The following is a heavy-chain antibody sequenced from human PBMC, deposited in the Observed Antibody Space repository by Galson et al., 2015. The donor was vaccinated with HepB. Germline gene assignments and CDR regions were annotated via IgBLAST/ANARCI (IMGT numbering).Heavy chain of an antibody. CDR3: ARVHPEYTSGWYRQALYYFDS. CDR2: ITPSGDNT. CDR1: GFAFDTHA. Sequence: SLRLSCAASGFAFDTHAMSWVRQAPGRGLEWISGITPSGDNTYTADSVKGRFTISRDNSKNTLFLQKTGLTADDTAIYYCARVHPEYTSGWYRQALYYFDSWGQGTLVAVSS. D-gene: IGHD6-19*01. V-gene: IGHV3-23*01. J-gene: IGHJ4*02.